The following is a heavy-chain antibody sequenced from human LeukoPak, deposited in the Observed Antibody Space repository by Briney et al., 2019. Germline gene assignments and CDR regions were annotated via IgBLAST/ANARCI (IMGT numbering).Heavy chain of an antibody. V-gene: IGHV1-18*01. CDR1: GYTFTSYG. CDR2: ISAYNGNT. Sequence: ASVKVSCKASGYTFTSYGISWVRQAPGQGPEWMGWISAYNGNTNYAQKLQGRVTMTTDTSTSTAYMELRSLRSDDTAVYYCARGKWAAAGGSWWFDPWGQGTLVTVSS. CDR3: ARGKWAAAGGSWWFDP. J-gene: IGHJ5*02. D-gene: IGHD6-13*01.